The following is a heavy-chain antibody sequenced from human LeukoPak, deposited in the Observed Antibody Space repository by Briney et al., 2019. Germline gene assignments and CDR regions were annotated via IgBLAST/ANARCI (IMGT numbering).Heavy chain of an antibody. J-gene: IGHJ4*02. Sequence: VASVKVSCKASGYIFTSYPIHWVRQAPGQRLEWMGWINTGNGNTKYSQKFEGRVTVTRDTSATAAYMELSSLRPEDTAVYYCARDRAMADYWGQGTLVTVSS. CDR1: GYIFTSYP. D-gene: IGHD5-18*01. CDR3: ARDRAMADY. V-gene: IGHV1-3*04. CDR2: INTGNGNT.